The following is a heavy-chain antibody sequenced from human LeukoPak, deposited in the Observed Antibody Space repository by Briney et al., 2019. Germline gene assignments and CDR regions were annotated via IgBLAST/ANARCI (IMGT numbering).Heavy chain of an antibody. D-gene: IGHD2-2*01. Sequence: GGSLRLSCAASGFVFSKYGMHWVRQVPGKGLEWVAFIRHDESDKYYADSVKGRFTISRDNAKNSLYLQMNSLRAEDTAVYYCARNLPAADYWGQGTLVTVST. CDR1: GFVFSKYG. J-gene: IGHJ4*02. CDR2: IRHDESDK. V-gene: IGHV3-30*02. CDR3: ARNLPAADY.